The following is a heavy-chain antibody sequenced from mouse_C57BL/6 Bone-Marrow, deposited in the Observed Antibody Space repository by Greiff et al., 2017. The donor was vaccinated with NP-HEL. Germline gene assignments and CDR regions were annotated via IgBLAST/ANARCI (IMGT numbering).Heavy chain of an antibody. CDR2: IAPSDSET. J-gene: IGHJ3*01. D-gene: IGHD4-1*01. Sequence: QVQLKQPGAELVRPGSSVKLSCKASGYTFTSYWMHWVKQRPIQGLEWIGNIAPSDSETHYNQKFKDKATLTVDKSSSTAYMQLSSLTSEDSAVYYCAREETGTRFAYWGQGTLVTVSA. CDR3: AREETGTRFAY. V-gene: IGHV1-52*01. CDR1: GYTFTSYW.